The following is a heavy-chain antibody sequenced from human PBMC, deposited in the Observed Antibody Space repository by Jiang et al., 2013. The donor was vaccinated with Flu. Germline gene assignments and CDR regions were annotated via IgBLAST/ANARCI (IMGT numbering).Heavy chain of an antibody. Sequence: GPGLVKPSETLSLTCTVSGGSISSYYWSWIRQPPGKGLEWIGYIYYSGSTNYNPSLKSRVTISVDTSKNQFSLKLSSVTAADTAVYYCASFVDTAMVYYFDYWGQGTLVTVSS. CDR1: GGSISSYY. D-gene: IGHD5-18*01. J-gene: IGHJ4*02. CDR3: ASFVDTAMVYYFDY. CDR2: IYYSGST. V-gene: IGHV4-59*08.